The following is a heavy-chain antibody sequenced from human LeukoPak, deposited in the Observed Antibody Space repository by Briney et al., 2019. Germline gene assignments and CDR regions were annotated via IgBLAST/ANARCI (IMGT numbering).Heavy chain of an antibody. CDR2: ISSSSSSPI. CDR3: ARESGSLKNQYYYYYMDV. Sequence: GGSLRLSCAASGFTFSSYAMNWVRQAPGKGLEWVSYISSSSSSPIYYADSVKGRFTISRDNAKNSMFLQMNSLRAEDTAVYYCARESGSLKNQYYYYYMDVWGKGTTVTVSS. J-gene: IGHJ6*03. CDR1: GFTFSSYA. V-gene: IGHV3-48*01. D-gene: IGHD1-14*01.